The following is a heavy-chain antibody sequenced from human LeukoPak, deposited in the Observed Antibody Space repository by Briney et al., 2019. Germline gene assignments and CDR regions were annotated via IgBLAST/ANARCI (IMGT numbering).Heavy chain of an antibody. J-gene: IGHJ4*02. CDR3: ARVNGTLDY. Sequence: PGGSLRLSCAASGFTFSSYEMNWVRQAPGKGLEWVSYISSSGSTIYYADSVKGRFTISRDNAKNSLYLQMNSLRAEDTAVYYSARVNGTLDYWGQGTLVTVSS. CDR2: ISSSGSTI. D-gene: IGHD1-14*01. V-gene: IGHV3-48*03. CDR1: GFTFSSYE.